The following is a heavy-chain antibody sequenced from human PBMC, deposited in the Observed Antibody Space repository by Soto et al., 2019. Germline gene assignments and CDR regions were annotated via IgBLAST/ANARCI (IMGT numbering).Heavy chain of an antibody. CDR2: IQYNGYS. CDR1: GGSITNYY. Sequence: QVQLQESGPGLVKPSETLSLTCTVSGGSITNYYCSWFRHPPGKGLAWIGYIQYNGYSAYNLSLKRRVTMSMDTSRTRFSLMLESVTATDTAVYYCARHGFGSLHGLVDVWGQGTTVIVSS. CDR3: ARHGFGSLHGLVDV. J-gene: IGHJ6*02. V-gene: IGHV4-59*08. D-gene: IGHD3-10*01.